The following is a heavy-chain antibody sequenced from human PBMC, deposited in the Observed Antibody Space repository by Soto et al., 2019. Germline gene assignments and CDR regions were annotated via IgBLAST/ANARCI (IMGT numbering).Heavy chain of an antibody. Sequence: QVHLVASGGGVVQPGRSLRLSCAASGFTFSTYGMHWVRRAPGKGLEWVAVIWYDGSKTYYADSVKGRFTISKDNSKNTLFLQLNSLRAEDTAIYYCARDIWFERSKCLDYWGQGTLVTVSS. J-gene: IGHJ4*02. CDR3: ARDIWFERSKCLDY. V-gene: IGHV3-33*01. CDR2: IWYDGSKT. D-gene: IGHD3-10*01. CDR1: GFTFSTYG.